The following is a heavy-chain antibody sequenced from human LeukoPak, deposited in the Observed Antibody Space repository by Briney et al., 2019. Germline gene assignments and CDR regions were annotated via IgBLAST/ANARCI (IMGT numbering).Heavy chain of an antibody. CDR1: GGSISSYY. V-gene: IGHV4-59*01. CDR3: GRVVSGYDWGYYFDY. J-gene: IGHJ4*02. CDR2: IYYSGCT. Sequence: SETLSLTCTVSGGSISSYYWSWIRQPPGKGREWIGYIYYSGCTNYNPSLKSRVTISVDTSKDQFSLKLSSVTAADTAGYYCGRVVSGYDWGYYFDYWGQGSLVSVSS. D-gene: IGHD5-12*01.